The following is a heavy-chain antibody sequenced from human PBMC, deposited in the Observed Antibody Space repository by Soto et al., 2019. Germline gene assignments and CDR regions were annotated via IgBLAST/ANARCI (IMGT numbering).Heavy chain of an antibody. CDR1: GGSISSGGYY. Sequence: PSATLSLTCTVSGGSISSGGYYWSWIRQHPGKGLEWIGYIYYSGSTYYSPSLKNRVTISVDTSKNQFSLKLSSVTAADTAVYYCARAPGGTVVSYYFDYWGQGTLVTVSS. J-gene: IGHJ4*02. D-gene: IGHD2-15*01. CDR2: IYYSGST. V-gene: IGHV4-31*03. CDR3: ARAPGGTVVSYYFDY.